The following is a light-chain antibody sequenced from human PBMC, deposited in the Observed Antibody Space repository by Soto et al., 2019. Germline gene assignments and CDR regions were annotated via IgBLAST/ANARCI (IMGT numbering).Light chain of an antibody. V-gene: IGLV2-23*02. CDR2: EAT. CDR3: CSFAGGATFL. Sequence: QSALTQPASVSGSPGQSITISCSGTSNDVGGYDLVSWYQQHPGKAPRLIIYEATKRPSGVSDRFSASKSGNTASLTISALQAEDEAYYSCCSFAGGATFLFGGGTKVTVL. J-gene: IGLJ2*01. CDR1: SNDVGGYDL.